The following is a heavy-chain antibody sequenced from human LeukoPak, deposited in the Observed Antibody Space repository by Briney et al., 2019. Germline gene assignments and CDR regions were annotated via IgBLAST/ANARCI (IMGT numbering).Heavy chain of an antibody. CDR1: GYSLNSGYF. J-gene: IGHJ3*02. V-gene: IGHV4-38-2*02. CDR3: AKTLYENDAFDI. Sequence: PSETLSLTCTVSGYSLNSGYFWGWIRQPPGKRLEWIGSIYHSGSTYYSPSLRSRVTISVDTSKNQFSLKLSSVTVADTAVYYCAKTLYENDAFDIWGQGTMVTVSS. CDR2: IYHSGST. D-gene: IGHD3-3*01.